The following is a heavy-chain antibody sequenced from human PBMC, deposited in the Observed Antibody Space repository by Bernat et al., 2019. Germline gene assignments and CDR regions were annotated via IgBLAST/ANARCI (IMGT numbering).Heavy chain of an antibody. Sequence: EVQLVESGGGLVQPGGSLRLSCAGSGFTFSRYSMNWVRQAPGKGLEWVSFISSSSSYIYYADSVKGRFTISRDNAKNSLYLQMNSLRAEDTAVYYCARATLGGFDYWGQGTLVTVSS. V-gene: IGHV3-21*05. CDR2: ISSSSSYI. CDR1: GFTFSRYS. J-gene: IGHJ4*02. D-gene: IGHD3-10*01. CDR3: ARATLGGFDY.